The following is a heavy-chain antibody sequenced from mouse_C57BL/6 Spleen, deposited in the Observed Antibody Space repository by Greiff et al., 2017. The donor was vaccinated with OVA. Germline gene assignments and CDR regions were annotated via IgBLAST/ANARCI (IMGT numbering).Heavy chain of an antibody. Sequence: DVHLVESEGGLVQPGSSMKLSCTASGFTFSDYYMAWVRQVPEKGLEWVANINYDGSSTYYLDSLKSRFIISRDNAKNILYLQMSSLKSEDTATYYCARWGYGNYWYFDVWGTGTTVTVSS. V-gene: IGHV5-16*01. J-gene: IGHJ1*03. CDR2: INYDGSST. CDR1: GFTFSDYY. D-gene: IGHD2-10*02. CDR3: ARWGYGNYWYFDV.